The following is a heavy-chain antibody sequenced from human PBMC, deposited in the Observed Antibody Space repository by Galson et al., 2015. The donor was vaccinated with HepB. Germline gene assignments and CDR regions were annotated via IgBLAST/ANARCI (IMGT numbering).Heavy chain of an antibody. CDR1: GFSLSTARIG. V-gene: IGHV2-26*01. J-gene: IGHJ6*03. Sequence: PALVKPPPTPTLTCTVSGFSLSTARIGVSWIRQTPGKALEWLAHIFSNDEKSYSTSLKSRLTISKDTPKSQVVLTMANMDPVDTATYYCARIVGAGGGRPYYYYYMDVWGKGTTVTVSS. D-gene: IGHD1-26*01. CDR2: IFSNDEK. CDR3: ARIVGAGGGRPYYYYYMDV.